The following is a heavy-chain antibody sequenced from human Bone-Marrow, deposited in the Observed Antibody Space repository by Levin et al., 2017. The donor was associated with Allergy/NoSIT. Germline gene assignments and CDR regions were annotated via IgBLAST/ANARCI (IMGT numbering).Heavy chain of an antibody. D-gene: IGHD2-15*01. V-gene: IGHV4-34*01. CDR1: GGSFSGYY. Sequence: PSETLSLTCSVYGGSFSGYYWSWVRQPPGQGLEWIGEINDSGRTDNNQSLKSRVTMSLDTSKNQLSLKLTSLTAADTAVYYCARSSRSCSGGSGRPLDYWGQGTLVTVSS. CDR2: INDSGRT. CDR3: ARSSRSCSGGSGRPLDY. J-gene: IGHJ4*02.